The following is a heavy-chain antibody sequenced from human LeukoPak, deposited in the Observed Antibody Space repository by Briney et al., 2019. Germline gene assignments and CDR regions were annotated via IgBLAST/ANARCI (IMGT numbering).Heavy chain of an antibody. D-gene: IGHD3-22*01. CDR2: IIPILGIA. J-gene: IGHJ5*02. Sequence: ASVKVSCKASGGTFSSYAISWVRQAPGQGLEWMGRIIPILGIANYAQKFQGRVTITADKSTSTAYMELSSLRSEDTAVYYCASSLSPPRGYDSSGYRYWFDPWGQGTLVTVSS. V-gene: IGHV1-69*04. CDR1: GGTFSSYA. CDR3: ASSLSPPRGYDSSGYRYWFDP.